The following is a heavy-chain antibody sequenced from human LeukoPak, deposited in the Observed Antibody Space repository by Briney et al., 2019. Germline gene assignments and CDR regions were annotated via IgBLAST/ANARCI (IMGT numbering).Heavy chain of an antibody. CDR3: TRGLVVLSATSWAFDI. CDR1: GYTVTSYD. J-gene: IGHJ3*02. D-gene: IGHD2-15*01. Sequence: GSSVNVSCKASGYTVTSYDINGVRQATGQGLDWMGWMNPNSGNTGYAQEFQPRVSMTRNTSISTAYMELSSLRSEDTAVYYCTRGLVVLSATSWAFDIWGHGTMVTVSS. CDR2: MNPNSGNT. V-gene: IGHV1-8*01.